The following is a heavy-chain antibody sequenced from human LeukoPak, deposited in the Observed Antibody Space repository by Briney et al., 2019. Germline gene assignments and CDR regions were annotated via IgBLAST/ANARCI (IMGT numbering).Heavy chain of an antibody. V-gene: IGHV3-21*01. CDR1: GFTFSSYS. CDR2: ISSSSSYI. CDR3: ARPKGSTLDAAFDI. D-gene: IGHD5/OR15-5a*01. Sequence: GGSLRLSCAASGFTFSSYSMNWVRQAPGKGLEWVSSISSSSSYIYYADSVKGRFTISRDNAKNSLYLQMNSLRAEDTAVYYCARPKGSTLDAAFDIWGQGTMVTVSS. J-gene: IGHJ3*02.